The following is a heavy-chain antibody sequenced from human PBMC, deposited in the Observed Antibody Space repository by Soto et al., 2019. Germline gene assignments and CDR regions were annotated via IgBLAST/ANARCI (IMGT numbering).Heavy chain of an antibody. CDR3: AREYSSGWAGY. J-gene: IGHJ4*02. D-gene: IGHD6-19*01. CDR1: GGSFSTSG. CDR2: IVPLLGTA. V-gene: IGHV1-69*11. Sequence: VKVYCKASGGSFSTSGISWVRQAPGQGLEWVGRIVPLLGTANYAQRFQGRVTITADESTNTAYMELSSLRSEDTAVYYCAREYSSGWAGYWGQGTLVTVSS.